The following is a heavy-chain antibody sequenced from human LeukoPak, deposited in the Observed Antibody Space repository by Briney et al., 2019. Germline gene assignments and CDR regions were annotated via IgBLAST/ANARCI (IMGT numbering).Heavy chain of an antibody. CDR1: GGSFSGYY. CDR2: IYYSGST. J-gene: IGHJ5*02. V-gene: IGHV4-59*01. Sequence: SSETLSLTCAVYGGSFSGYYWSWIRQPPGKGLEWIGYIYYSGSTNYNPSLKSRVTISVDTSKNQFSLKLSSVTAADTAVYYCARVGDYGDANWFDPWGQGTLVTVSS. CDR3: ARVGDYGDANWFDP. D-gene: IGHD4-17*01.